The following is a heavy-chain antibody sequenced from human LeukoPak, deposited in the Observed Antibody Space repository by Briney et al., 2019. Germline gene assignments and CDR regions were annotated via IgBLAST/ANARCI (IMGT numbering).Heavy chain of an antibody. D-gene: IGHD5-24*01. V-gene: IGHV4-59*08. CDR1: GGSISNYY. Sequence: SESLSLTCTVSGGSISNYYWSWIRQPPGKGLEWIGYIYFSGSSNQNPSLRSRVTMSVDTSKNQFSLKLSSVTAADTAVYYCARHVRSGYNLLDYWGQGTLVTVS. CDR2: IYFSGSS. CDR3: ARHVRSGYNLLDY. J-gene: IGHJ4*02.